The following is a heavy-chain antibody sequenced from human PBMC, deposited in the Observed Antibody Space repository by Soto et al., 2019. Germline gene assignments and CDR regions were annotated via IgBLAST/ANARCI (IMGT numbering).Heavy chain of an antibody. CDR2: ISYDGSNK. V-gene: IGHV3-30*18. CDR1: GFTFSSYG. Sequence: GGSLRLSCAASGFTFSSYGMHWVRQAPGKGLEWVAVISYDGSNKYYADSVKGRFTISRDNSKNTLYLQMNSLRAEDTAVYYCAKVVSRYSYGLDYWGQGTLVTVSS. CDR3: AKVVSRYSYGLDY. J-gene: IGHJ4*02. D-gene: IGHD5-18*01.